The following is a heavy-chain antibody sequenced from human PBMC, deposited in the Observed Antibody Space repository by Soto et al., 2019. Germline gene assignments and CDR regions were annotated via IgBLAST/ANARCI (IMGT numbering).Heavy chain of an antibody. D-gene: IGHD4-17*01. CDR3: AKMTTVTKFYYYYYGMDV. V-gene: IGHV3-23*01. CDR1: GFTFSSYA. Sequence: GSLRLSCAASGFTFSSYAMSWVRQAPGKGLEWVSAISGSGGSTYYADSVKGRFTISRDNSKNTLYLQMNSLRAEDTAVYYCAKMTTVTKFYYYYYGMDVWGQGTTVTVSS. J-gene: IGHJ6*02. CDR2: ISGSGGST.